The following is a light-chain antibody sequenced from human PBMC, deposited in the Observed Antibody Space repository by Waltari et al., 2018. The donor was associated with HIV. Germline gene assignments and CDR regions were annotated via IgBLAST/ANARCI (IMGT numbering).Light chain of an antibody. J-gene: IGLJ2*01. Sequence: SCTGTSSDIGGYNYVSWYQQHPGKAPKLMIYDVSNRPSGVSNRFSGSKSGNTASLTISGLQAEDEADYYCSSYTSSRTVIFGGGTELTVL. CDR3: SSYTSSRTVI. CDR1: SSDIGGYNY. V-gene: IGLV2-14*04. CDR2: DVS.